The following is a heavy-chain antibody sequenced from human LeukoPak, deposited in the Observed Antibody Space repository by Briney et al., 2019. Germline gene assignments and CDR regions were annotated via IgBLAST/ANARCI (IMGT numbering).Heavy chain of an antibody. Sequence: SETLSLTCTVSGGSISSYYWSWIRQPPGKGLEWIGYIYYSGSTNYNPSLKSRVTISVDTSKNQFSLKLSSVTAADTAVYYCARLRRDGYNFLDYWGQGTLVTVSS. J-gene: IGHJ4*02. CDR1: GGSISSYY. CDR2: IYYSGST. D-gene: IGHD5-24*01. CDR3: ARLRRDGYNFLDY. V-gene: IGHV4-59*01.